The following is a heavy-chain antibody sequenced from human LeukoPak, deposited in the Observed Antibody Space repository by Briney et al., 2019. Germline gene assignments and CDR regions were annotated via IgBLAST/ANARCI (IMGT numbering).Heavy chain of an antibody. CDR3: ARDLPVSGAYHNFDC. J-gene: IGHJ4*02. CDR1: GISFRNYA. Sequence: GGSLRLSCAASGISFRNYAMSWVRQAPARGPKWVSSLRGNDESFYADSVKGRFTLSRDDSRNTVYLQLNNLRAEDTAVYYCARDLPVSGAYHNFDCWGQGTLVTVSS. CDR2: LRGNDES. V-gene: IGHV3-23*01. D-gene: IGHD4/OR15-4a*01.